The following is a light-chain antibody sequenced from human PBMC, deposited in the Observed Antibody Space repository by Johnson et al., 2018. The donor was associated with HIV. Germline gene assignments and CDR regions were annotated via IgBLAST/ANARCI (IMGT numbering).Light chain of an antibody. V-gene: IGLV1-51*01. CDR2: DNN. CDR3: GSWDSSLSAFV. CDR1: SSNIGNSY. Sequence: QSVLTQPPSVSAAPGQKVTISCSGSSSNIGNSYVSWYQQLPGTAPKLLIYDNNKRPSEIPDRFSGSKSGTSATLGITGLQTGDETDYYCGSWDSSLSAFVFGTETNVTVL. J-gene: IGLJ1*01.